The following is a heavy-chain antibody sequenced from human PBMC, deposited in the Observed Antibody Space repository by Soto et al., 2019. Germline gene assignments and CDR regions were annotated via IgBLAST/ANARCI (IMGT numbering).Heavy chain of an antibody. J-gene: IGHJ6*02. V-gene: IGHV4-34*01. CDR3: ERGNHYYGMDV. Sequence: PSETLSLTCAVYGGSFTDYYWTWIRQPPGKGLEWIGEISHSGATNYNPSLKSRVTISEDTSKNQVSLKVTSVNAADTAVFYCERGNHYYGMDVWGQGTTVTVSS. CDR1: GGSFTDYY. CDR2: ISHSGAT.